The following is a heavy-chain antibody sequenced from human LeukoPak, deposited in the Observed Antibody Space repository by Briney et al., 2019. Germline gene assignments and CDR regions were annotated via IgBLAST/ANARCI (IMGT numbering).Heavy chain of an antibody. J-gene: IGHJ4*02. CDR1: GFTFDDYA. CDR2: ISWDGGST. V-gene: IGHV3-43D*03. D-gene: IGHD3-16*01. Sequence: GGSLRLSCAASGFTFDDYATHWVRQAPGKGLEWVSLISWDGGSTYYADSVKGRFTISRDNSKNSLYLQMNSLRAEDTALYYCAIAKGGYFDYWGQGTLVTVSS. CDR3: AIAKGGYFDY.